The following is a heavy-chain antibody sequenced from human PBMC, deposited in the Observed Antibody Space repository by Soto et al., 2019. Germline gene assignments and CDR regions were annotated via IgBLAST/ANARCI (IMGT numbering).Heavy chain of an antibody. CDR3: AKGLLHIVVVPAAPAY. V-gene: IGHV3-30*18. J-gene: IGHJ4*02. CDR2: ISYDGSNK. D-gene: IGHD2-2*01. CDR1: GFTFSSYG. Sequence: QVQLVESGGGVVQPGRSLRLSCAASGFTFSSYGMHWVRQAPGKGLEWVAVISYDGSNKYYADSVKGRFTISKDNSKNTLYLQMNSLRAEDTAVYYCAKGLLHIVVVPAAPAYWGQGTLVTVSS.